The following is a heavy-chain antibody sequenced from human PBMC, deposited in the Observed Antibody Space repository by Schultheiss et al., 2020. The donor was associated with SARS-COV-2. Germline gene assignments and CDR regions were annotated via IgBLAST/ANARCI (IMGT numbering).Heavy chain of an antibody. CDR3: AREGSSAVVHNGWF. D-gene: IGHD5-12*01. V-gene: IGHV3-11*04. CDR1: GFTVSSNY. J-gene: IGHJ1*01. Sequence: GGSLRLSCAASGFTVSSNYMNWVRQVPGKGLEWVSYISSSGSTVYYADSVKGRFTVSRDNARDSLFLQLNSVKAEDTGTYYCAREGSSAVVHNGWFWGLGTQVTVSS. CDR2: ISSSGSTV.